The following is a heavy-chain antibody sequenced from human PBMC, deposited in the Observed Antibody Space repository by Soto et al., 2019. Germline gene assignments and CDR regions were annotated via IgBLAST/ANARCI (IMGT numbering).Heavy chain of an antibody. V-gene: IGHV1-24*01. D-gene: IGHD2-2*01. Sequence: ASVKVSCKVSGYTLTELSMHWVRQAPGKGLEWMGGFDPEDGETIYAQKFQGRVTMTEDISTDTAYMVLSRLRSEDTAVYYCAISRSPDIVLVPAAMDYYGMDVWGQGTTVTVSS. CDR3: AISRSPDIVLVPAAMDYYGMDV. CDR1: GYTLTELS. J-gene: IGHJ6*02. CDR2: FDPEDGET.